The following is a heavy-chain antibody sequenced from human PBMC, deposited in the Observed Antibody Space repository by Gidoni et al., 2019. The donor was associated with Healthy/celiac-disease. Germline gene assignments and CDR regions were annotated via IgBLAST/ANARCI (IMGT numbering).Heavy chain of an antibody. CDR3: ARHVDRYKWNYAFDY. CDR2: IYYSGNT. D-gene: IGHD1-7*01. J-gene: IGHJ4*02. CDR1: VGSISSIIYY. Sequence: QPHLQASCPGLVKPSEPLSLTCTVSVGSISSIIYYWGWIRQPPGKGLEWIGSIYYSGNTSYNPSRKSRVTISVDTSKNQFALKLSSVTAADTAVYYCARHVDRYKWNYAFDYWGQGTLVTVSS. V-gene: IGHV4-39*01.